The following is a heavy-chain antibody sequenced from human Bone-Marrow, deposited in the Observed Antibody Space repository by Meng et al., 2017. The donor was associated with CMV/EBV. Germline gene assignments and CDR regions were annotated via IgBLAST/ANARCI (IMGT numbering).Heavy chain of an antibody. J-gene: IGHJ6*02. D-gene: IGHD2-2*01. V-gene: IGHV3-30*04. CDR2: ISYDGSNK. CDR3: ARGGAGGPIVVVPAATIYYYYGMDV. Sequence: GGSLRLSCAASGSTFSSYAMHWVRQAPGKGLEWVAVISYDGSNKYYADSVKGRFTISRDNSKNTLYLQMNSLRAEDTAVYYCARGGAGGPIVVVPAATIYYYYGMDVWGQGTTVTVSS. CDR1: GSTFSSYA.